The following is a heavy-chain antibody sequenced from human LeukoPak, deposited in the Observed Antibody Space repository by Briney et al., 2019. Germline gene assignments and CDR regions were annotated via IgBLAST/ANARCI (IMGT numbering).Heavy chain of an antibody. CDR1: GYTFTGYY. D-gene: IGHD3-22*01. V-gene: IGHV1-2*02. CDR2: INPNSGGT. Sequence: GASVKVSCKASGYTFTGYYMHWVRQALGQGLEWMGWINPNSGGTNYAQKFQGRVTMTRDTSISTAYMELSRLRSNDTAVYYCARSYYYDSSGYYSYYYGMDVWGQGTTVTVSS. CDR3: ARSYYYDSSGYYSYYYGMDV. J-gene: IGHJ6*02.